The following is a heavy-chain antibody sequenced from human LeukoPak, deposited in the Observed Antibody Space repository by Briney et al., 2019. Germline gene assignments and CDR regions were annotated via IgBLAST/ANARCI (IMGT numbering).Heavy chain of an antibody. J-gene: IGHJ6*02. CDR1: GFTFSSYS. D-gene: IGHD6-19*01. V-gene: IGHV3-48*04. CDR3: ARGIAVAGTNRRHYYYGMDV. Sequence: GGSLRLSCAASGFTFSSYSMNWVRQAPGKGLEWVSYISSSSSTIYYADSVKGRFTISRDNAKNSLYLQMNSLRAEDTAVYYCARGIAVAGTNRRHYYYGMDVWGQGTTVTVSS. CDR2: ISSSSSTI.